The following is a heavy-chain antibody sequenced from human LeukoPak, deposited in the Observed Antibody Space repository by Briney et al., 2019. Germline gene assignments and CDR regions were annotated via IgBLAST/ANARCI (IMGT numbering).Heavy chain of an antibody. V-gene: IGHV4-38-2*02. CDR3: ARVERAAAGTVFAEYFQH. CDR2: IYHSGST. CDR1: GYSISSGYY. Sequence: SETLSLTCTVSGYSISSGYYWGWIRQPPGKGLEWIGSIYHSGSTYYNPSLKSRVTISVDTSKNQFSLKLSSVTAADTAVYYCARVERAAAGTVFAEYFQHWGQGTLVTVSS. J-gene: IGHJ1*01. D-gene: IGHD6-13*01.